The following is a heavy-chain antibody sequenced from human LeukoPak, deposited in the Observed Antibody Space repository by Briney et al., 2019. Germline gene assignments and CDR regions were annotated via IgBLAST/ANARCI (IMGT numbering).Heavy chain of an antibody. J-gene: IGHJ4*02. D-gene: IGHD3-22*01. CDR2: IYYSGST. CDR3: LTIGTDSSGYPLFDY. Sequence: TTSETLSLTCTVSGGSISSSSYYWGWIRQPPGKGLEWIGSIYYSGSTYYNPSLKSRVTISVDTSKNQFSLKLSSVTAADTAVYYCLTIGTDSSGYPLFDYWGQGTLVTVSS. CDR1: GGSISSSSYY. V-gene: IGHV4-39*07.